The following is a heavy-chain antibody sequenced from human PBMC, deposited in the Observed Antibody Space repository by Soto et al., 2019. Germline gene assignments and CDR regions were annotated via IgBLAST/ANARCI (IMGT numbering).Heavy chain of an antibody. Sequence: GGSLRLSCAASGFTFSSYAMSWVRQAPGKGLEWVSAISGSGGSTYYADSVKGRFTISRDNSKNTLYLQMNSLRAEDTAVYYCGKGGTGTTGGYYYGMDVWGQGTTVTVYS. D-gene: IGHD1-7*01. CDR2: ISGSGGST. CDR3: GKGGTGTTGGYYYGMDV. J-gene: IGHJ6*02. V-gene: IGHV3-23*01. CDR1: GFTFSSYA.